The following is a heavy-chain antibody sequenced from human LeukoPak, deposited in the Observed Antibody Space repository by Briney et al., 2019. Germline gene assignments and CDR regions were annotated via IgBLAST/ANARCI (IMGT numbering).Heavy chain of an antibody. CDR3: ARDIGPHAFDI. CDR2: INWNGGST. CDR1: EFTFDDYG. Sequence: GGSLRLSCAASEFTFDDYGMGWVRQAPGKGLEWVAGINWNGGSTGYADSVKGRFTISRDNAKNSLYMQMNSLRAEDTALYYCARDIGPHAFDIWGQGTMVTVSS. V-gene: IGHV3-20*04. D-gene: IGHD1-26*01. J-gene: IGHJ3*02.